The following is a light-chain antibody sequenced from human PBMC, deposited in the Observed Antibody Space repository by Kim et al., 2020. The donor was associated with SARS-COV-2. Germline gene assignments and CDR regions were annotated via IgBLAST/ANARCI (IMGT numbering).Light chain of an antibody. V-gene: IGKV3-11*01. Sequence: PGERTTLSCRASQSVSSYLAWYQQKPGQAPRLLIYDASNRATGIPARFSGSGSGTDFTLTISSIEPGDFAVYYCQQRSNWPPPLTFGGGTKVDIK. CDR3: QQRSNWPPPLT. CDR1: QSVSSY. CDR2: DAS. J-gene: IGKJ4*01.